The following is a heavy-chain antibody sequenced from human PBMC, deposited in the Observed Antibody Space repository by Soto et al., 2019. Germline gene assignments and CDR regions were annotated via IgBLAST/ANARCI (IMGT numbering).Heavy chain of an antibody. CDR2: INPSTGST. CDR1: GYIFTHYY. Sequence: ASVKVSCKASGYIFTHYYMHWVRQAPGQGLEWMGIINPSTGSTTYAQRFQDRVTMTTDTSTSTVYMELSSLRSEDTAVYYCARDLLYCSSSSCYTSGNSWFDPWGQGTLVTVSS. D-gene: IGHD2-2*01. CDR3: ARDLLYCSSSSCYTSGNSWFDP. J-gene: IGHJ5*02. V-gene: IGHV1-46*01.